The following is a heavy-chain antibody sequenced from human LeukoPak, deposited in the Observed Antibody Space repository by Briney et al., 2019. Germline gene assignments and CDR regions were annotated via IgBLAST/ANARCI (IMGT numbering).Heavy chain of an antibody. Sequence: GGSLRLSCAASGFTFSRYSMNWVRQAPGKGLEWVSYISISSPIYYADSVKGRFTISIDNAKNSVYLQMNSLRTEDTAIYYCARSRWPEDFWGRGTLVTVSS. V-gene: IGHV3-48*04. CDR2: ISISSPI. CDR3: ARSRWPEDF. D-gene: IGHD4-23*01. J-gene: IGHJ4*02. CDR1: GFTFSRYS.